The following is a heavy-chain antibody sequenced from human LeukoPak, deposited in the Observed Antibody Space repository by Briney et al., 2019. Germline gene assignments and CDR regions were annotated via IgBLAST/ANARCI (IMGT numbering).Heavy chain of an antibody. V-gene: IGHV4-34*01. J-gene: IGHJ5*02. CDR1: GGSFSGYY. Sequence: SETLSLTCAVYGGSFSGYYWSWIRQPPGKGLEWIGEINHSGSTNYNPSLKSRVTISVDTSENQFSLKLSSVTAADTAVYYCARGFCSSTSCYRLRWFDPWGQGTLVTVSS. D-gene: IGHD2-2*01. CDR3: ARGFCSSTSCYRLRWFDP. CDR2: INHSGST.